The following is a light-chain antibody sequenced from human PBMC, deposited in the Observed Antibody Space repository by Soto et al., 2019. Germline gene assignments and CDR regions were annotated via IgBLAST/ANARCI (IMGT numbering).Light chain of an antibody. CDR1: GSNIGNNF. Sequence: QSVLTQPPSVSAAPGQRVTISCSGSGSNIGNNFASWYQQLPGTAPKLLIYDNNRRPSGIPDRFSGSKSGTSATLGITGLQTGDEADYYCGTWDNSLSAYVFGSATKLTVL. CDR2: DNN. V-gene: IGLV1-51*01. J-gene: IGLJ1*01. CDR3: GTWDNSLSAYV.